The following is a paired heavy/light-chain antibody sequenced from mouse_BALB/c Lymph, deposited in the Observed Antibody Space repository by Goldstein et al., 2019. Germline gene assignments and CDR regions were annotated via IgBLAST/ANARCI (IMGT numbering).Light chain of an antibody. V-gene: IGKV4-59*01. J-gene: IGKJ5*01. Sequence: QIVLTHSPAIMSAFLGEKVTMTCSASSSVSYMHWYQQKSGTFPKRWIYDTSKLASGVPARFSGSGSGTSYSLTISSMEAEDEATYYCQQWSSNPPTFGAGTKLELK. CDR3: QQWSSNPPT. CDR2: DTS. CDR1: SSVSY.
Heavy chain of an antibody. CDR2: FNPYNDIT. V-gene: IGHV1-14*01. J-gene: IGHJ4*01. CDR3: ARTSRDGYYAMDY. D-gene: IGHD1-1*01. Sequence: EVQLQQSGPELVKPGASVKMSCKASGYTFTSYVMHWVKQKPGQGLEWIGYFNPYNDITKYNEKFKGKATLTSDKSSSTAYMELSSLTSEDPAVYYCARTSRDGYYAMDYWGQGTSVTVSS. CDR1: GYTFTSYV.